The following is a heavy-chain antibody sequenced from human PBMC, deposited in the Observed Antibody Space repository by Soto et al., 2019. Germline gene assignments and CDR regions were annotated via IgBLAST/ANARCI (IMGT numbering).Heavy chain of an antibody. CDR2: IIPILGIA. D-gene: IGHD5-18*01. J-gene: IGHJ4*02. CDR1: GGTFSSYT. V-gene: IGHV1-69*08. CDR3: ARDMMDTAMVLDY. Sequence: QVQLVQSGAEVKKPGSSVKVSCKASGGTFSSYTISWVRQAPGQGLEWMGRIIPILGIANYAQKFQGRVTSTAEKSTSTAYMELSSLRSEDTAVYYCARDMMDTAMVLDYWGQGTLVTVSS.